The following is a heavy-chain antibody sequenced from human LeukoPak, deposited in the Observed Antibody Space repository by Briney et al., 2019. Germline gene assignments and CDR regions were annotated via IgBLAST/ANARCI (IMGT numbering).Heavy chain of an antibody. CDR3: ARGYSLDV. CDR2: IGHGGRTI. D-gene: IGHD2-15*01. Sequence: GGSLRLSCAASGCSFSDYDMGWIRQAPGKGLEWVSYIGHGGRTIYYADSVKRRFTISRDNARNSLYLQMFNLRADDTAVHFCARGYSLDVWGQGTTVIVSS. V-gene: IGHV3-11*01. CDR1: GCSFSDYD. J-gene: IGHJ6*02.